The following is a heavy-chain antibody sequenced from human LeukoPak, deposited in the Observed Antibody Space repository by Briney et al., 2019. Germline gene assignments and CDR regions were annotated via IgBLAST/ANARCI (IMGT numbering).Heavy chain of an antibody. CDR3: ARDRGRWALLYGMVV. V-gene: IGHV1-69*10. J-gene: IGHJ6*02. CDR2: IIPILGIA. Sequence: VASVKVSCKAAGDTFSSYAISWVRQAPGQGIEWMGWIIPILGIANYAQKFQGRVTITADKSTSTAYMELSSLRSEDTAVYYCARDRGRWALLYGMVVWGQRTTVTVSS. D-gene: IGHD1-26*01. CDR1: GDTFSSYA.